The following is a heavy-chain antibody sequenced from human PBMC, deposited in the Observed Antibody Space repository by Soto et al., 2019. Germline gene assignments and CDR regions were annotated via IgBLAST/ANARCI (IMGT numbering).Heavy chain of an antibody. Sequence: QVQLVESGGGVVQPGRSLRLSCAASGFTFSSYGMHWVRQAPGKGLEWVAVISYDGSNKYYADSVKGRFTISRDNSKNTLYLQMNSLRAEDTAVYYCAKADVTTVFWYFDLWGRGTLVTVSS. D-gene: IGHD4-17*01. J-gene: IGHJ2*01. CDR1: GFTFSSYG. V-gene: IGHV3-30*18. CDR3: AKADVTTVFWYFDL. CDR2: ISYDGSNK.